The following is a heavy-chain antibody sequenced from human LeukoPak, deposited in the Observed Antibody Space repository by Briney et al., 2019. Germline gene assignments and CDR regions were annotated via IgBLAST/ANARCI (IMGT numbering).Heavy chain of an antibody. CDR2: ISSSGSTI. V-gene: IGHV3-48*03. D-gene: IGHD2-2*01. J-gene: IGHJ6*03. Sequence: GGSLRLSCAASGFTFSSYEMNWVRQAPGKGLEWVSYISSSGSTIYYADSVKGRFTISRDNAKNSLYLQMNSLRAEDTALYYCARAGGSGPAAPGKYYYYYYYMDVWGKGTTVTVSS. CDR3: ARAGGSGPAAPGKYYYYYYYMDV. CDR1: GFTFSSYE.